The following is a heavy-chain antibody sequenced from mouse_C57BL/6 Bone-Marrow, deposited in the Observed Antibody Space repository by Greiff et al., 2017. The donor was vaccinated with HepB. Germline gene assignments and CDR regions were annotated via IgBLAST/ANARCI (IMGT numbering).Heavy chain of an antibody. D-gene: IGHD2-14*01. CDR2: IYPGDGDT. CDR3: ARGVRRDYYAMDY. J-gene: IGHJ4*01. Sequence: VQLQESGPELVKPGASVKISCKASGYAFSSSWMNWVKQRPGKGLEWIGRIYPGDGDTNYNGKFKGKATLTADKSSSTAYMQLSSLTSEDSAVYFCARGVRRDYYAMDYWGQGTSVTVSS. V-gene: IGHV1-82*01. CDR1: GYAFSSSW.